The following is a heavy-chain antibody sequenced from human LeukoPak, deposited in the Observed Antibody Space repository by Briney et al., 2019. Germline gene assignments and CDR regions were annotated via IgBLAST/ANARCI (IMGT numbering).Heavy chain of an antibody. CDR3: ARDRTPNGYSSGWRI. D-gene: IGHD6-19*01. CDR2: FYYSGST. Sequence: SETLSLTCTVSGGSISSYYWSWIRQPPGKGLEWIGYFYYSGSTNYNPSLKSRVTISVDTSKNQFSLKLSTVTAADTAVYYCARDRTPNGYSSGWRIWGQGTMVTVSS. J-gene: IGHJ3*02. V-gene: IGHV4-59*01. CDR1: GGSISSYY.